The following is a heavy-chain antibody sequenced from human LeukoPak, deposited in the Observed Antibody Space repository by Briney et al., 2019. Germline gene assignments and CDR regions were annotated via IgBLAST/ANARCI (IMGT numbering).Heavy chain of an antibody. Sequence: ASVKVSCKASGYTFTSYYMHWVRQAPGQGLEWMGIINPSGGSTSYAQKFQGRVTMTRDMSTGTVYMELSSLRSEDTAVCYCARTGRIVVYDYWGQGTLVTVSS. CDR2: INPSGGST. J-gene: IGHJ4*02. CDR1: GYTFTSYY. D-gene: IGHD2-21*01. CDR3: ARTGRIVVYDY. V-gene: IGHV1-46*01.